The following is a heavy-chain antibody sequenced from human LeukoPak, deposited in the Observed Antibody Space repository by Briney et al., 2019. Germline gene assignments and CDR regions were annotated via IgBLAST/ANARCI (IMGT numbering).Heavy chain of an antibody. D-gene: IGHD3-10*01. J-gene: IGHJ4*02. CDR1: GGSFSGYY. V-gene: IGHV4-34*01. CDR2: INHSGST. CDR3: ARGPHGSGSSRPFDY. Sequence: PSETLSLTCAVCGGSFSGYYWSWIRQPPGKGLEWIGEINHSGSTNYNPSLKSRVTISVDTSKNQFSLKLSSMTAADTAVYYCARGPHGSGSSRPFDYWGQGTLVTVSS.